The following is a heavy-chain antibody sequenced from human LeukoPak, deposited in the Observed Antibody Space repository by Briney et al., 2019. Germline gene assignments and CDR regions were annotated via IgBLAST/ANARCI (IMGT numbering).Heavy chain of an antibody. CDR3: ARGDDISPGRVLDY. J-gene: IGHJ4*02. V-gene: IGHV3-23*01. CDR1: GFTFGKHP. Sequence: GGSLRLSCVASGFTFGKHPMSWVRQAPGNGLELVSAINERGDITKYADSVIRRFTISRDNSKNTLYLQMNSLRAEDTAVYYCARGDDISPGRVLDYWGRGTLVTVSS. D-gene: IGHD3-9*01. CDR2: INERGDIT.